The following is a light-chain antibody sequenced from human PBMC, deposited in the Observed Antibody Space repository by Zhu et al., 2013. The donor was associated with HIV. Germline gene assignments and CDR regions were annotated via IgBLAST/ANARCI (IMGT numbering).Light chain of an antibody. J-gene: IGLJ2*01. CDR3: ATWDDSLNGVV. CDR1: SSNIGSNT. CDR2: SND. Sequence: QSVLTQPPSASGTPGQRVTISCSGSSSNIGSNTVNWYQQLPGTVPKLLIYSNDQRPSRVPDRFSGSKSGTSASLAISGLQSDDEADYYCATWDDSLNGVVFGGGTKLTVL. V-gene: IGLV1-44*01.